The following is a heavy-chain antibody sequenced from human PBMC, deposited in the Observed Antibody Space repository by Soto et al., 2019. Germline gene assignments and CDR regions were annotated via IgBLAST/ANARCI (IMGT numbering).Heavy chain of an antibody. Sequence: QVRLQESGPGLVKPSETLSLTCTVSGGSISSYYWTWIRQPPGRGLEWIGDVYYSGNTNSNPSLKSLVTISVDTSRSQFSLELKSVTTADTAVYYCARELSFHDVLTGRGWVFYCDYWGQGALVTVYS. J-gene: IGHJ4*02. CDR2: VYYSGNT. V-gene: IGHV4-59*01. CDR1: GGSISSYY. CDR3: ARELSFHDVLTGRGWVFYCDY. D-gene: IGHD3-9*01.